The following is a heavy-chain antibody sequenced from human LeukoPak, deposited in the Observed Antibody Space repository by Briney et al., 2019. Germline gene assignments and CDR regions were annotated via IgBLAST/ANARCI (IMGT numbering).Heavy chain of an antibody. CDR3: AKHYMGSSYNHGLDC. D-gene: IGHD3-10*01. CDR2: IYHSGST. V-gene: IGHV4-38-2*02. Sequence: PSETLSLTCTVSGYSISSGYYWGWIRQPPGKGLEWIGSIYHSGSTYYNPSLKSRVTISVDTSKNQFSLKLGSVTAADTALYYCAKHYMGSSYNHGLDCWGQGTLVTVSS. CDR1: GYSISSGYY. J-gene: IGHJ4*02.